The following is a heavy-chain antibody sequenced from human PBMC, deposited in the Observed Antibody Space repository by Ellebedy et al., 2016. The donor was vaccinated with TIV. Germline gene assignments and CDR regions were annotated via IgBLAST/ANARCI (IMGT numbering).Heavy chain of an antibody. J-gene: IGHJ2*01. CDR1: GGSISSYY. CDR2: IYYSGST. D-gene: IGHD2-15*01. Sequence: SETLSLTXTVSGGSISSYYWSWIRQPPGKGLEWIGYIYYSGSTNYNPSLKSRVTISVDTSKNQFSLKLSSVTAADTAVYYCARDGLGYCSGGSCYPPSYWYFDLWGRGTLVTVSS. CDR3: ARDGLGYCSGGSCYPPSYWYFDL. V-gene: IGHV4-59*01.